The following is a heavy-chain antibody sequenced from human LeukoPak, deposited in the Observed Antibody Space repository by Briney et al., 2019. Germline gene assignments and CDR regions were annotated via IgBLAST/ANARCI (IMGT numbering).Heavy chain of an antibody. CDR1: GFTFSNYN. Sequence: PGGSLRLSCAASGFTFSNYNMNWVRQAPGKGLEWVSSISSSSSYIYYADSVKGRFTISRDNAKNSLYLQMNSLRAEDTAVYYCAKGLYSSGWYVYYFDYWGQGTLVTVSS. CDR2: ISSSSSYI. V-gene: IGHV3-21*04. D-gene: IGHD6-19*01. J-gene: IGHJ4*02. CDR3: AKGLYSSGWYVYYFDY.